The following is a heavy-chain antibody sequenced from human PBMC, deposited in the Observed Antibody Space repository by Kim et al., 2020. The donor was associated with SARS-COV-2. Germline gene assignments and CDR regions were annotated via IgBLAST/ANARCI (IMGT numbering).Heavy chain of an antibody. CDR3: AKDYRFPGSWPHTNHDY. J-gene: IGHJ4*02. CDR2: ISGSGGST. Sequence: GGSLRLSCAASGFTFSSYAMSLVRQAPGKGLEWVSAISGSGGSTYYADSVKGRFTISRDNSKNTLYLQMNSLRAEDTAVYYCAKDYRFPGSWPHTNHDYWGQGTLVTVSS. V-gene: IGHV3-23*01. CDR1: GFTFSSYA. D-gene: IGHD6-13*01.